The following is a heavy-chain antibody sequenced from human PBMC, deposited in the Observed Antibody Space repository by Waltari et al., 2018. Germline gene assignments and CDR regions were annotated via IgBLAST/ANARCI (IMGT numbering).Heavy chain of an antibody. Sequence: QVQLVQSGAEVKKPGSSVKVSCKASGGTFSSYAISWVRQAPGQGLEWMGGIIPIFGTANYAQKFQGRVTITTDESTSTAYMELSSLRSEDTAVYYCAINSGIQPLGYYYGMDVWGQGTTVTVSS. D-gene: IGHD1-26*01. CDR2: IIPIFGTA. J-gene: IGHJ6*02. CDR3: AINSGIQPLGYYYGMDV. V-gene: IGHV1-69*05. CDR1: GGTFSSYA.